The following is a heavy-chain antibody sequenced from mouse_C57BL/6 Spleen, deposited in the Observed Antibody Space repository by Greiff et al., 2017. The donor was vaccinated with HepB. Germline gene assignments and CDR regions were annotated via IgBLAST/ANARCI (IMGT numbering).Heavy chain of an antibody. Sequence: EVQRVESGGGLVQPGGSLKLSCAASGFTFSDYYMYWVRQTPEKRLEWVAYISNGGGSTYYPDTVKGRFTISRDNAKNTLYLQMSRLKSEDTAMYYCARHGDSNYVGYFDVWGTGTTVTVSS. V-gene: IGHV5-12*01. CDR1: GFTFSDYY. CDR2: ISNGGGST. D-gene: IGHD2-5*01. CDR3: ARHGDSNYVGYFDV. J-gene: IGHJ1*03.